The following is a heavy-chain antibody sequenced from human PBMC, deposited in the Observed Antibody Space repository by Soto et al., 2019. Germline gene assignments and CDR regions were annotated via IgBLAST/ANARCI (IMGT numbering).Heavy chain of an antibody. D-gene: IGHD3-22*01. J-gene: IGHJ6*02. CDR2: MYYSGNT. CDR3: ASAKYYYVSSPYYYGMDV. Sequence: SETLSLTCAVSGGSISSGGYYWSWIRQHPGKGLEWIGYMYYSGNTYYNPSLKSRVTISVHTSKNQFSLKLSSVTAADTAVYYCASAKYYYVSSPYYYGMDVWGQGTTVTVSS. V-gene: IGHV4-31*11. CDR1: GGSISSGGYY.